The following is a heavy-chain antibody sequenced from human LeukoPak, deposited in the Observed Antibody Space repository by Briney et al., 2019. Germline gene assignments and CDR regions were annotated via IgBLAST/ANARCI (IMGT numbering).Heavy chain of an antibody. V-gene: IGHV3-23*01. J-gene: IGHJ4*02. CDR1: GFTFSSYA. D-gene: IGHD3-22*01. CDR3: AKDRSGTMIVVVINPPDY. Sequence: QSGGSLRLSCAASGFTFSSYAMSWVRQAPGKGLEWVSAISGSGGSTYYADSVKGRFTISRDNSKNTLYLQMNSLRAEDTAVYYCAKDRSGTMIVVVINPPDYWGQGTLVTVSS. CDR2: ISGSGGST.